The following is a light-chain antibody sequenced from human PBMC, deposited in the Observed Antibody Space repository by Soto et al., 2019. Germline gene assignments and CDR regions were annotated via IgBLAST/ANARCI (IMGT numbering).Light chain of an antibody. J-gene: IGLJ1*01. Sequence: QSVLTQPASVSGSPGQSITISCTGTSSDIGAYNYVSWYQQHPGKAPKLLIYEVTNRPSGVSDRFSGSKSGSTASLTISGLQAEDEADYYCCSYAHGSIYVFGTGTKVTVL. CDR3: CSYAHGSIYV. V-gene: IGLV2-14*01. CDR1: SSDIGAYNY. CDR2: EVT.